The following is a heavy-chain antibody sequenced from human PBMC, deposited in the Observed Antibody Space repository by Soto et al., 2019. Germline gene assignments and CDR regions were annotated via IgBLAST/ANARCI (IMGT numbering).Heavy chain of an antibody. CDR3: ARAPGSSGYSDYFDY. V-gene: IGHV3-30*14. CDR2: ISYDGSNK. CDR1: GFTFSSYA. D-gene: IGHD3-22*01. Sequence: PGGSLRLSCAASGFTFSSYAMHWVRQAPGKGLEWVAVISYDGSNKYYADSVKGRFTISRDNSKNTLYLQMNSLRAEDTAVYYCARAPGSSGYSDYFDYWGQGTLVTVSS. J-gene: IGHJ4*02.